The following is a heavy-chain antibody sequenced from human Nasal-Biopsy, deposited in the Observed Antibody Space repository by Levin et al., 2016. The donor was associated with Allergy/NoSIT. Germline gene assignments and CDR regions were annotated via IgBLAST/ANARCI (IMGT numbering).Heavy chain of an antibody. V-gene: IGHV3-30*18. D-gene: IGHD2-8*02. CDR3: AKTPLATCAGGS. Sequence: GGSLRLSCAGSGFTFSRFAMHWVRQGPGKGLEWIAIISHDGSKRTYADSVKGRITISRDNSINTLYLQMNSLRAEDTAVYYCAKTPLATCAGGSWGQGTLVTVSS. J-gene: IGHJ4*03. CDR2: ISHDGSKR. CDR1: GFTFSRFA.